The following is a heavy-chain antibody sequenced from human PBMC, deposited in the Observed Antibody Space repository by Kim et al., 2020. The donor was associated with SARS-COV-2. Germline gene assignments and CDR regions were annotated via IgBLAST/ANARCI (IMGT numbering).Heavy chain of an antibody. V-gene: IGHV6-1*01. J-gene: IGHJ6*02. CDR2: YN. D-gene: IGHD3-3*02. Sequence: YNDYAVSVKSRITINPDTSKNQFSLQLNSVTPEDTAVYYCAREVLGDMDVWGQGTTVTVSS. CDR3: AREVLGDMDV.